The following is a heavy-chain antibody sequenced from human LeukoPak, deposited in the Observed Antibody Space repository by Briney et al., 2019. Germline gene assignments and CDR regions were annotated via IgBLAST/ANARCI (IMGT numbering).Heavy chain of an antibody. V-gene: IGHV3-11*01. CDR2: ISSSGSTI. CDR3: ARDAGNDYYGSSGFDY. Sequence: GSLRLSCAASGFTFSDYYMSWIRQAPGKGLEWVSYISSSGSTIYYADSVKGRFTISRDNAKNSLYLQMNSLRAEDTAVYYCARDAGNDYYGSSGFDYWGQGTLVTVSS. D-gene: IGHD3-22*01. J-gene: IGHJ4*02. CDR1: GFTFSDYY.